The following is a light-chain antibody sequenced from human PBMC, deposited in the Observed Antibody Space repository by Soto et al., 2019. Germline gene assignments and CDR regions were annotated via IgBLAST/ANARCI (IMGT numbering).Light chain of an antibody. V-gene: IGLV2-11*01. J-gene: IGLJ2*01. CDR2: DVF. CDR3: CAHTGTSIL. Sequence: QSALTQPPSVSGSPGQSVTISCTGTSSDIGRYHYVSWYQQRPGKAPKLIIYDVFKRPSGVPDRFSGSKSANTASLTISGLQADDEANYYCCAHTGTSILFGGGTKVTVL. CDR1: SSDIGRYHY.